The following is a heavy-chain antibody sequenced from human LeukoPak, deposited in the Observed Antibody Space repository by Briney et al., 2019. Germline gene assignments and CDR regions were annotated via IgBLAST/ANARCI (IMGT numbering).Heavy chain of an antibody. D-gene: IGHD1-14*01. Sequence: ASVKVSCKASGYTFTSYYMHWVRQAPGQGLEWMGIINPSGGSTSYAQKFQGRVTITADESTSTAYMELSSLRSEDTAVYYCAQQGEPDFDYWGQGTLVTVSS. CDR2: INPSGGST. J-gene: IGHJ4*02. V-gene: IGHV1-46*01. CDR1: GYTFTSYY. CDR3: AQQGEPDFDY.